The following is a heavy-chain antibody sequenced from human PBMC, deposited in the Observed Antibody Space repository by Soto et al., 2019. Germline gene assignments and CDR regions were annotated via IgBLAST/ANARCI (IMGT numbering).Heavy chain of an antibody. CDR3: ATRVDLGYDYVWADV. D-gene: IGHD3-16*01. CDR2: MNPNSGNT. V-gene: IGHV1-8*01. Sequence: QVQLVQSGAEVKKPGASVKVSCKASGYTFTSYDINWVRQATGQGLEWMGWMNPNSGNTGYAQKFQGRVTMTRNTSISTAYMELSSLISEDTAVYYCATRVDLGYDYVWADVWGQGTMVTVSS. J-gene: IGHJ6*02. CDR1: GYTFTSYD.